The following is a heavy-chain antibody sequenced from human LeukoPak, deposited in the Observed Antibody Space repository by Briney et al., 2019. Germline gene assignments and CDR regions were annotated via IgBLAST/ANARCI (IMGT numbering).Heavy chain of an antibody. CDR1: GFTFNNYA. V-gene: IGHV3-23*01. CDR3: ARQDPYTSGWYP. CDR2: ISDSGGYT. Sequence: GWSLRLSCAASGFTFNNYAMSWVRQAPGKGLEWVSAISDSGGYTYYADSVKGRFTISRDNSKNTLYLQMNSLRAEDTAVYYCARQDPYTSGWYPWGQGTLVTVSS. J-gene: IGHJ5*02. D-gene: IGHD6-19*01.